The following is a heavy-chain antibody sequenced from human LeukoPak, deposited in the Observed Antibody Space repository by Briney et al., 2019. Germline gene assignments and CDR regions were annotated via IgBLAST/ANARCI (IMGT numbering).Heavy chain of an antibody. Sequence: SETLSLTCAVSGYTLGSGFYCGWVRQPPGKGLEWIGNMYHTGTIYYNPSLRSRLTISEDTSKSHFSLTVDSVTAADTAVYYCATGRYSGSVDYWGQGILVTVSS. CDR1: GYTLGSGFY. J-gene: IGHJ4*02. CDR3: ATGRYSGSVDY. CDR2: MYHTGTI. D-gene: IGHD1-26*01. V-gene: IGHV4-38-2*01.